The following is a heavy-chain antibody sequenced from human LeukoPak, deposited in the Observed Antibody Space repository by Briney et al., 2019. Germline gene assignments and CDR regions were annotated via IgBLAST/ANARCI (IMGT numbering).Heavy chain of an antibody. CDR1: GGSISSGDYY. CDR2: IYYSGST. D-gene: IGHD3-22*01. V-gene: IGHV4-30-4*08. J-gene: IGHJ4*02. Sequence: SETLSLTCTVSGGSISSGDYYWSWIRQPPGKGLEWIGYIYYSGSTYYNPSLKSRVTISVDTTKNQFSLKLSAVTAADTAVYYCARDNERDSSGYSGYWGQGTLVTVSS. CDR3: ARDNERDSSGYSGY.